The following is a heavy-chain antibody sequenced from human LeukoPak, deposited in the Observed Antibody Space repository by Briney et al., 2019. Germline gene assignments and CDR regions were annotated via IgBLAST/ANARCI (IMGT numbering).Heavy chain of an antibody. CDR2: ISYDGSNK. Sequence: PGRSLRLSCAASGFTFSSYAMHWVRQAPGKGLEWVAVISYDGSNKYYADSVKGRFTISRDNSKNTLYLQMNSLRAEDTAVYYCARRPPTDWGLDYWGQGTLVTVSS. V-gene: IGHV3-30*14. D-gene: IGHD3-9*01. J-gene: IGHJ4*02. CDR1: GFTFSSYA. CDR3: ARRPPTDWGLDY.